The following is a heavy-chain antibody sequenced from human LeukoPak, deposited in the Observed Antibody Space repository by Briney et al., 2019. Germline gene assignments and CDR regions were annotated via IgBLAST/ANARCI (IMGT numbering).Heavy chain of an antibody. V-gene: IGHV1-24*01. Sequence: ASVKASCKVSGYALNEISIHWVRQAPGKGLEWMGGFDPEDGETIYAQKFQGRVTMTEDTSTDTAYMELSSLRSEDTAVYYCATRGLYGSGSYYRNYFNYWGQGTLVTVSS. J-gene: IGHJ4*02. D-gene: IGHD3-10*01. CDR3: ATRGLYGSGSYYRNYFNY. CDR2: FDPEDGET. CDR1: GYALNEIS.